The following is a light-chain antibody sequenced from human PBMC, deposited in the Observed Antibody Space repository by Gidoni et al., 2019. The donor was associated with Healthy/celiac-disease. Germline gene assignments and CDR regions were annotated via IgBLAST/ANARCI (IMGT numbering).Light chain of an antibody. CDR2: DAS. Sequence: EIVLTQSPATLSLSPGERATLSCRSSQSVSSYLAWYQQKPGQAPRLLIYDASNRATGIPARFSGSGSGTDFTLTISSLETEDFAVYYCQQSSIAGTFGPGTKVDIK. CDR3: QQSSIAGT. V-gene: IGKV3-11*01. CDR1: QSVSSY. J-gene: IGKJ3*01.